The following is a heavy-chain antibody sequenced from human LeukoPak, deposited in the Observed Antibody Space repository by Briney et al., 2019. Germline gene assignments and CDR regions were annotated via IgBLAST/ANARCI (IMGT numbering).Heavy chain of an antibody. CDR1: GGTFSSYA. V-gene: IGHV1-69*04. CDR3: ASGYCSGGSCRPNY. D-gene: IGHD2-15*01. J-gene: IGHJ4*02. CDR2: IIPILGIA. Sequence: SVTVSCTASGGTFSSYAISWVRQAPGQGLEWMGRIIPILGIANYAQKFQGRVTITADKSTSTAYMELSSLRSEDTAVYYCASGYCSGGSCRPNYWGQGTLVTVSS.